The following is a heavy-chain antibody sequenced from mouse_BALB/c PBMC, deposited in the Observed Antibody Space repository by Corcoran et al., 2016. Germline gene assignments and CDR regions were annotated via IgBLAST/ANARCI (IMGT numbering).Heavy chain of an antibody. CDR3: ARIYYEYYYAMDY. V-gene: IGHV8-8*01. Sequence: QVTLKESGPGILQPSQTLSLTWSFSGFSLSTSGMGVGWIRQPSGKGLEWLAHIWWDDDKRYNPALKSRLTISKDTSSNQVFLKIASVDTADTATYYCARIYYEYYYAMDYWGQGTSVTVSS. CDR1: GFSLSTSGMG. J-gene: IGHJ4*01. CDR2: IWWDDDK. D-gene: IGHD2-4*01.